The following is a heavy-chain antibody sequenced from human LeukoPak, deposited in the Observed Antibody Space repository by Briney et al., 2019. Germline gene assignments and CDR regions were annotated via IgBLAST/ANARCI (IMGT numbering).Heavy chain of an antibody. Sequence: PGGSLRLSCAASGFTFSSYGMHWVRQAPGKGLEWVAFIRYDGSNKYYADSVKGRFTISRDNSKNTLYLQMNSLRAEDTAVYYCAKVSYYYDSSGYLDYWGQGTLVTVSS. CDR1: GFTFSSYG. D-gene: IGHD3-22*01. J-gene: IGHJ4*02. CDR3: AKVSYYYDSSGYLDY. V-gene: IGHV3-30*02. CDR2: IRYDGSNK.